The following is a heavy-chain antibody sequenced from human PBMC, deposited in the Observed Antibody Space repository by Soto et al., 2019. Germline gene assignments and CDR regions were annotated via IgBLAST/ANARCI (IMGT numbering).Heavy chain of an antibody. CDR3: ARPRSMSSSGFDI. D-gene: IGHD6-6*01. CDR1: GFVFSSHW. J-gene: IGHJ3*02. Sequence: EVQLVESGGGLVQTGGSLRLSCAASGFVFSSHWIHWVRQAPGQGPVGVSRISTDGSFTSYADFVKGRFTISRDNAKNTLYLQMNSLRAEDTAVYYCARPRSMSSSGFDIWGQGTMVTVSS. V-gene: IGHV3-74*01. CDR2: ISTDGSFT.